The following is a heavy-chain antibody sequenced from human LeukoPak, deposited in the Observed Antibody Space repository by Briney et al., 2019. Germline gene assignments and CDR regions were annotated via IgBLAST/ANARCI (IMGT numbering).Heavy chain of an antibody. V-gene: IGHV4-34*01. CDR1: GGSFSGYY. J-gene: IGHJ4*02. Sequence: SETLSLTCAVYGGSFSGYYWNWIRQPPGKGLEWIGEINHYGSTKYSPSLKSRVTISGDTSKNQFSLRLNSVTAADTAVYYCARAYRAHQTFHSYHFFDYWGQGTLVTVSS. CDR3: ARAYRAHQTFHSYHFFDY. CDR2: INHYGST. D-gene: IGHD5-18*01.